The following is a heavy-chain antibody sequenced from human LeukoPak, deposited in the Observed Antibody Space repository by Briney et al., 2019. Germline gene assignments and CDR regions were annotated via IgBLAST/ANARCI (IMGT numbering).Heavy chain of an antibody. V-gene: IGHV4-38-2*02. CDR3: ARDYYYDPRNAFDI. Sequence: KPLETQSLTCAVSGYSFSSGYYWGWLRQPPGKGLEWFGSIYHSGSTYYNPSLKRRVTISVDTSKNQFSLKLSSVTAADTAVYYCARDYYYDPRNAFDIWGQGTMVTVSS. CDR2: IYHSGST. CDR1: GYSFSSGYY. J-gene: IGHJ3*02. D-gene: IGHD3-22*01.